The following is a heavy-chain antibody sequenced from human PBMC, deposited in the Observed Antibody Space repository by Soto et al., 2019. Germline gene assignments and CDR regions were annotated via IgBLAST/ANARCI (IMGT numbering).Heavy chain of an antibody. CDR1: GFTFSSYS. Sequence: GGSLRLSCAASGFTFSSYSMNWVRQAPGKGLEWVSSISSSSSYIYYADSVKGRFTISRDNAKNSLYLQMNSLRAEDTAVYYCARDDYGDYVSYYMDVWGKGTTVTVSS. CDR2: ISSSSSYI. CDR3: ARDDYGDYVSYYMDV. J-gene: IGHJ6*03. V-gene: IGHV3-21*01. D-gene: IGHD4-17*01.